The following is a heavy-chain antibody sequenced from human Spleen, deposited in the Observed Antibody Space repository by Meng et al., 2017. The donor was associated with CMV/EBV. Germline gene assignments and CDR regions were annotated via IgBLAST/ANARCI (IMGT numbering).Heavy chain of an antibody. D-gene: IGHD2-2*01. CDR2: IKSKTDGGTT. V-gene: IGHV3-15*01. CDR3: TTEWRDEYCSSTSCSTN. CDR1: GFTFSNVW. J-gene: IGHJ4*02. Sequence: GGSLRLSCAASGFTFSNVWMSWVRQAPGKGLEWVGRIKSKTDGGTTDYAAPVKGRFTISRDDSKNMLYLQMNGLKTEDTAVYYCTTEWRDEYCSSTSCSTNWGQGTLVTVSS.